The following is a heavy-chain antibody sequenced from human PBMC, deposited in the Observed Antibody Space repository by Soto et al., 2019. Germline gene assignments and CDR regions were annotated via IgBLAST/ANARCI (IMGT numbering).Heavy chain of an antibody. J-gene: IGHJ4*02. CDR1: GFNFGGYG. CDR3: VRGGVGATTYFGYFDY. D-gene: IGHD1-26*01. V-gene: IGHV3-33*01. Sequence: QVQLVESGGGVVQPGRSLRLSCAASGFNFGGYGMHWVRQAPGKGLEGLAITRHDASNTYYADSVRGRFTFSRDNSKNTLYLQMNSLSVEDTSVYNCVRGGVGATTYFGYFDYWGQGTPITVSS. CDR2: TRHDASNT.